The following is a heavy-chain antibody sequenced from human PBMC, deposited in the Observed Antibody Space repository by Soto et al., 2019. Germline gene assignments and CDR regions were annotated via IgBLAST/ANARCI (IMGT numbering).Heavy chain of an antibody. Sequence: XATLSLTCTVSGGSISSSSYYWGWIRQPPGKGLEWIGSIYYSGSTYYNPSLKSRVTISVDTSRNQFSLKLSSVTAADTAVYYCARGANDFWSGYSNWFDPWGQGTLVTVSS. D-gene: IGHD3-3*01. J-gene: IGHJ5*02. CDR2: IYYSGST. CDR1: GGSISSSSYY. CDR3: ARGANDFWSGYSNWFDP. V-gene: IGHV4-39*01.